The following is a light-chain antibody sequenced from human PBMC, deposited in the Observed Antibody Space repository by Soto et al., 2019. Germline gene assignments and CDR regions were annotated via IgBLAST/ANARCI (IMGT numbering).Light chain of an antibody. Sequence: ELVLTQSLATLSLSPGERAPLSCRAIQSVSSYLAWYQQKPGQAPSLLIYDASNRATGIPARFSGSGSGTDFTLTISSLEPEDFAVYYCQQRSNWPPRVTFGQGTRLEIK. V-gene: IGKV3-11*01. J-gene: IGKJ5*01. CDR3: QQRSNWPPRVT. CDR2: DAS. CDR1: QSVSSY.